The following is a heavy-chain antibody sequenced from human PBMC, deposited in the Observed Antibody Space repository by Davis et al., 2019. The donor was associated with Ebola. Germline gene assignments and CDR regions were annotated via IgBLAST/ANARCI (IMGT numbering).Heavy chain of an antibody. D-gene: IGHD6-19*01. CDR1: GFTFDDYG. CDR3: ARGPKYSSDWYLNY. CDR2: INHSGST. J-gene: IGHJ4*02. V-gene: IGHV4-34*01. Sequence: ESLKISCAASGFTFDDYGMSWIRQPPGKGLEWIGEINHSGSTNYNPSLKSRVTISVDTSKNQFSLKLSSVTAADTAVYYCARGPKYSSDWYLNYWGQGTLVTVSS.